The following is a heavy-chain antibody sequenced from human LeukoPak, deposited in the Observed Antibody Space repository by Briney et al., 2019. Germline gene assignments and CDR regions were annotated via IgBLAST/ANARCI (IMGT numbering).Heavy chain of an antibody. D-gene: IGHD3-22*01. V-gene: IGHV3-23*01. Sequence: GGSLRLSCAASGFIFTSYAMSWVRQAPGKGLEWVSAISSSGGSTYYADSMKGRFTISRDNSKKMLYLQMSSLRAEDTAVYYCAKPSSGYTSFHIWGQGTMVTVS. CDR1: GFIFTSYA. CDR2: ISSSGGST. CDR3: AKPSSGYTSFHI. J-gene: IGHJ3*02.